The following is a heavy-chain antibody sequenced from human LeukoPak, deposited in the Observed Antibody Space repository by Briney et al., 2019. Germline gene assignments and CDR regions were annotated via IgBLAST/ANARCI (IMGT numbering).Heavy chain of an antibody. CDR3: ARGFDSGSYRNWFDP. CDR2: IYYSGST. D-gene: IGHD1-26*01. Sequence: TSETLSLTCTVSGGSISGHYWSWIRQPPGKGLEWIGYIYYSGSTNYNPSLRSRVTISVDTSKNQFSLKLNSVTAADTAVYYCARGFDSGSYRNWFDPWGQGTLVTVSS. J-gene: IGHJ5*02. CDR1: GGSISGHY. V-gene: IGHV4-59*11.